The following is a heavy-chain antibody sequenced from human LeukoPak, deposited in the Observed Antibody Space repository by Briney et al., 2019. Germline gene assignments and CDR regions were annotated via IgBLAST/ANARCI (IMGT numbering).Heavy chain of an antibody. CDR3: VGEDKY. CDR1: GLSVSSTY. V-gene: IGHV3-53*01. Sequence: HPGGSLRLSCAASGLSVSSTYMTWVRQAPGKGLEWVSVIYSGGGTNYADSLKGRFSISRDNSKNTLYLQMNSLRAEDTAVYYCVGEDKYWGRGTLVTVSS. D-gene: IGHD2-15*01. J-gene: IGHJ4*02. CDR2: IYSGGGT.